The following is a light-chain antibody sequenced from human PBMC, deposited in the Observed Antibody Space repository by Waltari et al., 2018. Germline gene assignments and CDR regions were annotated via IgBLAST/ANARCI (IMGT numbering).Light chain of an antibody. CDR2: KDM. CDR1: ALPKQY. V-gene: IGLV3-25*03. CDR3: QSADSSGTYV. J-gene: IGLJ1*01. Sequence: SYELTQPPSVSVSPGQTARITCSGDALPKQYAYWYQQEPGQAPVRVIYKDMERPSGIPERFSGSSSGTTVTLTISGVQAEDEADYYCQSADSSGTYVFGTGTKVTVL.